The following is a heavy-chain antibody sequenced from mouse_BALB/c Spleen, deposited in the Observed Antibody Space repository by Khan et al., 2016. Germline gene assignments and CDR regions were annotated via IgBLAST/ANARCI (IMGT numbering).Heavy chain of an antibody. Sequence: EVQLQESGPGLVKPSQSLSLTCSVTGYSITSGYYWNWIRQFPGNKLEWMGYISYDGSNNYNPSLKNRISITRDTSKNQFFLKLNSVTTEDTATXYCASGERLRQAFAYWGQGTLVTVSA. V-gene: IGHV3-6*02. CDR2: ISYDGSN. CDR3: ASGERLRQAFAY. J-gene: IGHJ3*01. D-gene: IGHD2-4*01. CDR1: GYSITSGYY.